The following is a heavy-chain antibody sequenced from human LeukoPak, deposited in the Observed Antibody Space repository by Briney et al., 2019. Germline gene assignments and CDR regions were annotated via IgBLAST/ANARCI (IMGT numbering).Heavy chain of an antibody. V-gene: IGHV1-2*06. D-gene: IGHD3-10*01. CDR1: GYTFTGYY. CDR2: INPNSGGT. J-gene: IGHJ3*02. CDR3: ARGLWFGDSQANDAFDI. Sequence: ASVKVSCKGSGYTFTGYYRHWVRKAPVQGLEWVGRINPNSGGTNYAQKVQGRVTMSRDTSISTAYMELSRLRSDDTAVYYCARGLWFGDSQANDAFDIWGQGTMVTVSS.